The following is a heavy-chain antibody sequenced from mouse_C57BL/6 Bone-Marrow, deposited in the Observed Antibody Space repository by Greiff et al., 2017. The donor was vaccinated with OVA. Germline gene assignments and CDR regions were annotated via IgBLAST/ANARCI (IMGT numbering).Heavy chain of an antibody. CDR2: IYPGDGDT. CDR3: ARERLRRMDY. CDR1: GYAFSSSW. Sequence: VQLQQSGPELVKPGASVKISCKASGYAFSSSWMNWVKQRPGKGLEWIGRIYPGDGDTNYNGKFKGKATLTADKSSSTAYMQLSSLTSEDSAVYFCARERLRRMDYWGQGTSVTVSS. D-gene: IGHD1-1*01. J-gene: IGHJ4*01. V-gene: IGHV1-82*01.